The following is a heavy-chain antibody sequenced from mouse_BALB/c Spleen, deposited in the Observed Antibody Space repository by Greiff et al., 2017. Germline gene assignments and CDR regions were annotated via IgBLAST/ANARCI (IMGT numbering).Heavy chain of an antibody. CDR1: GFSFTGYG. Sequence: VQLVESGPGLVAPSQSLTITCTASGFSFTGYGVNWVRQPPGKGLEWLGMICGDGSTDYNSAPISRLSISTDNSKSQVFLIMNRLQTDDTARYYCSICGYYMDYWGQGTSLTVSS. J-gene: IGHJ2*02. V-gene: IGHV2-6-7*01. CDR3: SICGYYMDY. D-gene: IGHD1-2*01. CDR2: ICGDGST.